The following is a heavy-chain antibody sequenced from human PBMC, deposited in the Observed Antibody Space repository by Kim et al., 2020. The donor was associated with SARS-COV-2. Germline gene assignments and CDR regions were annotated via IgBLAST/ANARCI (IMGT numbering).Heavy chain of an antibody. CDR3: ATVGYGYGSGSYPTDDY. CDR2: ISAYNGNT. D-gene: IGHD3-10*01. J-gene: IGHJ4*02. V-gene: IGHV1-18*01. CDR1: GYTFTSYG. Sequence: ASVKVSCKASGYTFTSYGISWVRQAPGQGLEWMGWISAYNGNTNYAQKLQGRVTMTTDTSTSTAYMELRSLRSDDTAVYYCATVGYGYGSGSYPTDDYWGQGTLVTVSS.